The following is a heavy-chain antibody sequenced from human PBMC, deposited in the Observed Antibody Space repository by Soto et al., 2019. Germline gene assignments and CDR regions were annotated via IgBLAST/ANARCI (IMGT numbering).Heavy chain of an antibody. CDR3: ARGATPIDY. Sequence: QVQLVQSGAEVKKPGASVKVSCKTSGYTFTNFGLSWVRQAPGQGLEWMGWIRAYNGNTNDAQNFQGRVTMTTDTSTSTAYMELRSLRSDDTAVYYCARGATPIDYWGQGTLVTVSS. CDR2: IRAYNGNT. V-gene: IGHV1-18*01. CDR1: GYTFTNFG. J-gene: IGHJ4*02. D-gene: IGHD2-15*01.